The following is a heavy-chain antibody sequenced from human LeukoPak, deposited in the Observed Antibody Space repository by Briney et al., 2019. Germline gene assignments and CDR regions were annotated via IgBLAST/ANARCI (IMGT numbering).Heavy chain of an antibody. CDR3: TTEPPMDFFVVLPA. CDR1: GFTFGDYA. J-gene: IGHJ5*02. V-gene: IGHV3-49*04. Sequence: GGSLRLSCTASGFTFGDYAMTWVRQAPGKGLEWVGFIRSKVYGGTPEYAASVKGRFTISRDDSKGIVYLQMNSLKTEDTAVYYCTTEPPMDFFVVLPAWGQGTLVTVSS. CDR2: IRSKVYGGTP. D-gene: IGHD2-2*01.